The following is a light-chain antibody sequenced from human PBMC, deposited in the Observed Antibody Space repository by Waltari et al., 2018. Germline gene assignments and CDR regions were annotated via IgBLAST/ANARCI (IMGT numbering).Light chain of an antibody. Sequence: QSALTQPPSASGSPGQSVTIPCTGTSSDVGGYNNVSWYQQHPGKAPKVMIYEVSKRPSGVPDRFSGSKSGNTASLTVSGLQTEDEADYYCSSYAGSNIVFGTGTKVTVL. CDR3: SSYAGSNIV. CDR2: EVS. J-gene: IGLJ1*01. CDR1: SSDVGGYNN. V-gene: IGLV2-8*01.